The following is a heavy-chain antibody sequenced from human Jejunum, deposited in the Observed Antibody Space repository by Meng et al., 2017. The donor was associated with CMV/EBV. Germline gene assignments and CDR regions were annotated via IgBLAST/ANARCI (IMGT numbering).Heavy chain of an antibody. CDR2: ISSSGGST. V-gene: IGHV3-23*01. J-gene: IGHJ4*02. CDR3: AKDGGTYSGGFDY. CDR1: GFTFSNYV. Sequence: GFTFSNYVMSWVRQAPGKGLEWVSSISSSGGSTYYADSVKGRFTISRHSFKNTLYLQMNSLRAEDTAVYYCAKDGGTYSGGFDYWGQGTRVTVSS. D-gene: IGHD4-23*01.